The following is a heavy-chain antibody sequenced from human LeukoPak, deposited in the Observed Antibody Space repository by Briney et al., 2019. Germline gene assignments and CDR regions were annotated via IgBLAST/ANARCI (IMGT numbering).Heavy chain of an antibody. V-gene: IGHV1-69*13. CDR2: IIPIFGTA. D-gene: IGHD3-22*01. CDR3: AREPGYYYDSSGYYLDY. CDR1: GGTFSSYA. J-gene: IGHJ4*02. Sequence: GASVKVSCKASGGTFSSYAISWVRRAPGQGLEWMGGIIPIFGTANYAQKFQGRVTITADESTSTAYMELSSLRSEDTAVYYCAREPGYYYDSSGYYLDYWGQGTLVTVSS.